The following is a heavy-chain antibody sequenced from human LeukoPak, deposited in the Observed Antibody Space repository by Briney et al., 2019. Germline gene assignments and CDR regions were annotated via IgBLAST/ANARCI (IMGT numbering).Heavy chain of an antibody. J-gene: IGHJ4*02. V-gene: IGHV4-59*12. CDR1: GGSISSYY. CDR2: IYYSGST. Sequence: SETLSLTCTVSGGSISSYYWSWIRQPPGKGLEWIGYIYYSGSTYYNPSLKSRVTISVDTSKNQFSLKLSSVTAADTAVYYCARVELNGPFDYWGQGTLVTVSS. D-gene: IGHD1-7*01. CDR3: ARVELNGPFDY.